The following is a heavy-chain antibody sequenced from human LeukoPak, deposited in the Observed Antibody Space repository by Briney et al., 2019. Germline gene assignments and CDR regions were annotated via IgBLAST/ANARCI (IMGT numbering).Heavy chain of an antibody. D-gene: IGHD3-10*01. CDR3: ARRVSGSLYYFDY. CDR1: GGSIGSYY. Sequence: SETLSLTCTVSGGSIGSYYWSWIRQPPGKGLEWIGYIYYSGSADYNPSLKSRVTISVDTSKNQFSLRLSSVTAADTAVYYCARRVSGSLYYFDYWGQGTLVTVSS. V-gene: IGHV4-59*08. CDR2: IYYSGSA. J-gene: IGHJ4*02.